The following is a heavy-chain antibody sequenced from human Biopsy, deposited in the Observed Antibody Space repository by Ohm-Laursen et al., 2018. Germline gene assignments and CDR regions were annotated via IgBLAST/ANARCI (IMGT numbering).Heavy chain of an antibody. J-gene: IGHJ5*02. CDR2: IFYRGST. CDR3: ARDYDTSGYYYVS. V-gene: IGHV4-39*01. Sequence: SDTLSLTWTVSGGSISNNNYYWGWIRQPPGKGLEWIGSIFYRGSTHYKPPLKSRVNISVDTSKNQFSLKLNSVTAADTAVYYCARDYDTSGYYYVSWGQGTLVTVSS. CDR1: GGSISNNNYY. D-gene: IGHD3-22*01.